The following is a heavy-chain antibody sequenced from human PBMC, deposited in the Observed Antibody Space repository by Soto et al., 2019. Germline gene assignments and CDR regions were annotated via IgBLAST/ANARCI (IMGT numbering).Heavy chain of an antibody. J-gene: IGHJ5*01. CDR1: GGSFSGYY. CDR3: ARHVYEFDNGDNNWFDS. Sequence: PSETLSLTCAVYGGSFSGYYWNWIRQPPGKGLEWIGEINHSGSTNYNPSLKSRVTISVDTSKNQFSLKLSSVTAADTAVYYCARHVYEFDNGDNNWFDSWGQGSLVTVSS. D-gene: IGHD2-21*02. CDR2: INHSGST. V-gene: IGHV4-34*01.